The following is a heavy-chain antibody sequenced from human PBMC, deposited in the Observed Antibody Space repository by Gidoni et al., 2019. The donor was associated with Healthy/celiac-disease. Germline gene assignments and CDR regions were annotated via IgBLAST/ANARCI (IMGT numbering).Heavy chain of an antibody. J-gene: IGHJ6*03. D-gene: IGHD3-10*01. V-gene: IGHV3-21*01. CDR1: GFTFSSYS. CDR2: SSSSSSYI. Sequence: EVQLVESGGGLVKPGGSLRLSCAASGFTFSSYSMHWGRQAPGKGVGWVVSSSSSSSYIYYADSVKGRFTISRDNAKNSLYLQMNSLRAEDTAVYYCARMSRITMVRGVTTYYYMDVWGKGTTVTVSS. CDR3: ARMSRITMVRGVTTYYYMDV.